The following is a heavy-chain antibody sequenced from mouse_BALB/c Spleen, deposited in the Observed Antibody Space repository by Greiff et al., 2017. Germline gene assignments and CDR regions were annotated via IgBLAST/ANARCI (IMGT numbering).Heavy chain of an antibody. CDR1: GFNIKDYY. V-gene: IGHV14-1*02. J-gene: IGHJ2*01. D-gene: IGHD4-1*01. CDR2: IDPENGIT. Sequence: EVQLQQSGAELVRPGALVKLSCKASGFNIKDYYMHWVKQRPEQGLEWIGWIDPENGITIYDPKFQGKASITADTSSNTAYLQLSSLTSEDTAVYYCARDWFDYWGQGTTLTVSS. CDR3: ARDWFDY.